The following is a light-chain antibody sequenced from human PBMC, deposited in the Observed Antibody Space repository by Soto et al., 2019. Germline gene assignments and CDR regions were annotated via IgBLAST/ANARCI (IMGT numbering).Light chain of an antibody. Sequence: EIVLTQSPATLSLSPGERATLSCRASQSVSSSLAWYQQKPGQAPRLLIYDASNRATGIPARFSGSGSGTAFTLTISSLEPEDFAVYYCQQRSNWPRTFGQGTKLEIK. J-gene: IGKJ2*01. CDR1: QSVSSS. CDR2: DAS. CDR3: QQRSNWPRT. V-gene: IGKV3-11*01.